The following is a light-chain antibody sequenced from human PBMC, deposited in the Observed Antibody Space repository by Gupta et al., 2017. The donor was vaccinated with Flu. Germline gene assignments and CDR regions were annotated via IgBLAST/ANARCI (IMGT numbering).Light chain of an antibody. CDR3: SSCNIPVTVSK. CDR1: SSDVVGFDY. J-gene: IGLJ2*01. Sequence: IATVCTSTSSDVVGFDYVCWYQQHPGTAPALIMSEVRRRHSGISDRFSGSKSGITASLVITGLQSEDEAYYYCSSCNIPVTVSKFGGGTKLTVL. V-gene: IGLV2-14*01. CDR2: EVR.